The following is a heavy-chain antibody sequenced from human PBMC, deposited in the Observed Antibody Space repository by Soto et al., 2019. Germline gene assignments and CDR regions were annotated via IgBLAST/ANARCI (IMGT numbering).Heavy chain of an antibody. J-gene: IGHJ5*01. CDR2: VAYDGSKT. CDR3: ARWVGGSMYDNSGKYDS. D-gene: IGHD3-22*01. Sequence: QVQLVESGGGVVQPGRSLRLTCAASGFTFSSNGMHWVRQAPGKGLAWVALVAYDGSKTYYGDSVRGRFTISRDNSENPLYLQMNSLRAEDTAVYYCARWVGGSMYDNSGKYDSWGQGTLVTVSS. V-gene: IGHV3-30*03. CDR1: GFTFSSNG.